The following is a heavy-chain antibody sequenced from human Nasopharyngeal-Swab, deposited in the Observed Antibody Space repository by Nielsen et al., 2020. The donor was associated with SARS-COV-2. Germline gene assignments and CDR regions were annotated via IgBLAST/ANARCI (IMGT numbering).Heavy chain of an antibody. CDR1: GFTFSHYG. D-gene: IGHD5-24*01. CDR2: IWFDGSKT. CDR3: ARDERRWLQNLGDGSFDL. V-gene: IGHV3-33*01. J-gene: IGHJ3*01. Sequence: GESLKISCSASGFTFSHYGMNWVRQAPGKGLEWVALIWFDGSKTFYADSVKGRSTVSRDNSKNMLSLQMTSLRVEDTAMYYCARDERRWLQNLGDGSFDLWGQGTTVSVSS.